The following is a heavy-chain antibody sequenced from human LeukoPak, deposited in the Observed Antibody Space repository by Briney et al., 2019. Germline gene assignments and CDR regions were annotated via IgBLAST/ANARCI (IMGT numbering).Heavy chain of an antibody. Sequence: PGGPLRLSCAAPGSTVSSNYMSWVRQAPGKGLEWALVIYSGGRTYYGDCVRGRLTISRDNSKNTLYLQMNSLRAEYTAVYYCARERRGFVDYWGQGTLVTVSS. D-gene: IGHD3-10*01. CDR2: IYSGGRT. CDR1: GSTVSSNY. V-gene: IGHV3-53*01. CDR3: ARERRGFVDY. J-gene: IGHJ4*02.